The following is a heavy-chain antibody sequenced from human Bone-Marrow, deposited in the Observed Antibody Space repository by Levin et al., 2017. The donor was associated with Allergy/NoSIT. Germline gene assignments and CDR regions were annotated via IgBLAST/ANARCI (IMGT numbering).Heavy chain of an antibody. J-gene: IGHJ3*01. D-gene: IGHD6-13*01. CDR3: AKDKYSSSWSDGFQT. CDR1: GFRVGLTSNIFA. CDR2: ISGSGSST. Sequence: GESLKISCEGSGFRVGLTSNIFAMSWVRQAPGKGLEWLSAISGSGSSTFYPDSVKGRFTVSRDNSMRTLYLQMDSLSAEDTAMYYCAKDKYSSSWSDGFQTWGQGTMVVVSS. V-gene: IGHV3-23*01.